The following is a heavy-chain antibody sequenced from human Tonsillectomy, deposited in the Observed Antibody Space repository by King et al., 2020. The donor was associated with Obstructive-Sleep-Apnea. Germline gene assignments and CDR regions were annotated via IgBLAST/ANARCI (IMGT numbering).Heavy chain of an antibody. CDR2: ISRGGDTI. J-gene: IGHJ6*02. Sequence: VQLVESGGGLVKPGGSLRLSCAASGFTFSEYYMSWIRQAPGKGLEWVSYISRGGDTIYYGDSVKGRFSISRDDATNSLCLQMNSLRAEDTAVYYCAKGSGSLLYYYYGIDVWGQGTTVTVSS. CDR1: GFTFSEYY. CDR3: AKGSGSLLYYYYGIDV. D-gene: IGHD3-10*01. V-gene: IGHV3-11*01.